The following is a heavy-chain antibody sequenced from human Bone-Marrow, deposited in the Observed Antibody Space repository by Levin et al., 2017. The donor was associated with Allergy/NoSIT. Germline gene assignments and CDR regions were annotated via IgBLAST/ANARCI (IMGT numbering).Heavy chain of an antibody. Sequence: GGSLRLSCAASGFTFSNYAMSWVRQAPGMGLEWVSGISGRGGTRYYVDSAGGRFTISRDNYKNTVYLQMNSLRVEDTAVYYCAKDRTSLYCNYGFDFDFWGLGTLVTVSS. J-gene: IGHJ4*02. V-gene: IGHV3-23*01. D-gene: IGHD2/OR15-2a*01. CDR2: ISGRGGTR. CDR3: AKDRTSLYCNYGFDFDF. CDR1: GFTFSNYA.